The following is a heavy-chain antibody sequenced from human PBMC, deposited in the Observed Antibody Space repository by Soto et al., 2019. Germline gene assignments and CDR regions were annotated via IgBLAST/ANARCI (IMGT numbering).Heavy chain of an antibody. Sequence: GGSLRLSCAASGFTFSDYYMSWIRQAPGKGLEWVSYISSSGSTIYYADSVKGRFTISRDNAKNSLYLQMNSLRAEDTAVYYCARDAVFYCSSTSCYHDYWGQGTLVTVS. CDR1: GFTFSDYY. CDR3: ARDAVFYCSSTSCYHDY. D-gene: IGHD2-2*01. V-gene: IGHV3-11*01. CDR2: ISSSGSTI. J-gene: IGHJ4*02.